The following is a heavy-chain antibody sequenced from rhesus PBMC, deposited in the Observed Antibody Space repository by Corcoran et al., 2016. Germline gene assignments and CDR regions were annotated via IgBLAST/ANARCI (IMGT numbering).Heavy chain of an antibody. V-gene: IGHV4-165*02. CDR1: GGSISGYY. D-gene: IGHD3-3*01. CDR3: ARFTGYYPNFDS. J-gene: IGHJ4*01. CDR2: FGGSSGIT. Sequence: QVQLQESGPGLLKPSETLSLTCAVSGGSISGYYWNWIRQPPGRGLEWIGYFGGSSGITYSHPSLKRRRAFSTDTSKSQFSLKLSSVTAADTAVYYCARFTGYYPNFDSWGQGVLVTVSS.